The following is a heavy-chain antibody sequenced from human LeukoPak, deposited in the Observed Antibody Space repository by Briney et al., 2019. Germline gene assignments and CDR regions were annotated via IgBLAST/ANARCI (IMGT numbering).Heavy chain of an antibody. CDR3: ARPSNNYYYGMDV. D-gene: IGHD4-4*01. CDR1: GGTFSSYA. Sequence: GASVKVSCKASGGTFSSYAISWVRQAPGQGLEWMGRIIPILGIANYAQKFQGRVTITADKSTSTAYMELSSLRSEDTAVYYCARPSNNYYYGMDVWGQGTTVTVSS. CDR2: IIPILGIA. J-gene: IGHJ6*02. V-gene: IGHV1-69*04.